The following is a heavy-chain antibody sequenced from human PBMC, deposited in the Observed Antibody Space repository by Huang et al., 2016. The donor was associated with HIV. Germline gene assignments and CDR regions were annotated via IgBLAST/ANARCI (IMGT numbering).Heavy chain of an antibody. CDR1: GGSLSGYY. J-gene: IGHJ5*02. D-gene: IGHD3-10*01. V-gene: IGHV4-34*02. CDR3: ARDATKNPRGWFDP. Sequence: QVHLQQWGAGLLKSAETLSLTCAVYGGSLSGYYWSWLRQTPGKGLAWIGEINHLGSPNYSPALKSRVSISMDGSKKQFSRKLRSISDADTAVYFCARDATKNPRGWFDPWGQGTLVTVSS. CDR2: INHLGSP.